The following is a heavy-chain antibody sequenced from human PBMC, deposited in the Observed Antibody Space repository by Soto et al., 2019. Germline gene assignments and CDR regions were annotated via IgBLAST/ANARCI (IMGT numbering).Heavy chain of an antibody. CDR1: GGTFSNYA. CDR2: IVPIFGTT. Sequence: QVQLVQSGAEVKKPGSSVKVSCKVSGGTFSNYAIDWVRLAPGHGLEWMGGIVPIFGTTYYTQKLQGRATIIADDSTTTAYLEMSSLRSEDKAIYYCARVEAVAGLYNYHGLDVWGQGTAVTVSS. V-gene: IGHV1-69*12. D-gene: IGHD6-19*01. J-gene: IGHJ6*02. CDR3: ARVEAVAGLYNYHGLDV.